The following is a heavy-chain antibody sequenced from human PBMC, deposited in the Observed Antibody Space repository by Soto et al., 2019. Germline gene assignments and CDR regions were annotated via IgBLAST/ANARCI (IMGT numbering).Heavy chain of an antibody. CDR3: ARDREVLRYFDWFPMFYMDV. V-gene: IGHV3-48*01. CDR1: GFTFSSYS. D-gene: IGHD3-9*01. Sequence: EVQLVESGGGLVQPGGSLRLSCAASGFTFSSYSMNWVRQAPGKGLEWVSYISSSSSTIYYADSVKGRFTISRDNAKNSLYLQMNSLRAEDTAVYYCARDREVLRYFDWFPMFYMDVWGKGTTVTVSS. CDR2: ISSSSSTI. J-gene: IGHJ6*03.